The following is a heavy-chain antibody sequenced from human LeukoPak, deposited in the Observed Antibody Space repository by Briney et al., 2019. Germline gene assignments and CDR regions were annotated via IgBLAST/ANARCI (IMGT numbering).Heavy chain of an antibody. CDR3: TTITIFGEAYFDY. J-gene: IGHJ4*02. Sequence: PGGSLRLSCAASGFTFSNAWMSWVRQAPGKGLEWVGRIKSKTDGGTTDYAAPVKGRFTISRDDSKNTLYLQMNSLKTEDTAVYYCTTITIFGEAYFDYWGQGTLVTVSS. CDR1: GFTFSNAW. V-gene: IGHV3-15*01. CDR2: IKSKTDGGTT. D-gene: IGHD3-3*01.